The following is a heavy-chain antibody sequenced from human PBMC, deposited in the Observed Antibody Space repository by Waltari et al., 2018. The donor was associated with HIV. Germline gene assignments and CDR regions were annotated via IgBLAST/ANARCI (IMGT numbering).Heavy chain of an antibody. CDR1: GGSITTSY. CDR2: VYTSGIT. D-gene: IGHD4-17*01. J-gene: IGHJ6*02. V-gene: IGHV4-4*07. CDR3: ARDWADYSDYVEDGMDV. Sequence: VQLQESGPGLVKPSETLSLTCTVSGGSITTSYWSWIRQPAGKGLEWIGRVYTSGITKYNPSLKSRVTMSLDTAKTQFSLKLTSVTAADTAVYYCARDWADYSDYVEDGMDVWGQGTTVTVSS.